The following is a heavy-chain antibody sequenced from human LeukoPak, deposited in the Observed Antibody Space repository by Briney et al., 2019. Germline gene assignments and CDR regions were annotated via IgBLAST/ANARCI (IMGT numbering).Heavy chain of an antibody. V-gene: IGHV3-30*03. CDR2: ISYDGSNK. J-gene: IGHJ6*03. CDR1: GFTFSSYG. CDR3: ARDLQNRGEYYYYYYMDV. Sequence: GGSLRLSCAASGFTFSSYGMHWVRQAPGKGLEWVAVISYDGSNKYYADSVKGRFTISRDNSKNTLYLQMNSLRAEDTAVYYCARDLQNRGEYYYYYYMDVWGKGTTVTVSS. D-gene: IGHD3-16*01.